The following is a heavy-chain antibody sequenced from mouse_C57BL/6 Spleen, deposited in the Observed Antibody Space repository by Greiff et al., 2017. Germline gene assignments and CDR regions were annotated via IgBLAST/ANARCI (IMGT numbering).Heavy chain of an antibody. CDR3: ARTAYYGSSYLWYFDV. V-gene: IGHV1-64*01. J-gene: IGHJ1*03. CDR2: IHPNSGST. Sequence: QVQLQQPGAELVKPGASVKLSCKASGYTFTSYWMHWVKQRPGQGLEWIGMIHPNSGSTNYNEKFKSKATLTVDKSSSTAYMQLSSLTSEDSAVYYGARTAYYGSSYLWYFDVWGTGTTVTVSS. D-gene: IGHD1-1*01. CDR1: GYTFTSYW.